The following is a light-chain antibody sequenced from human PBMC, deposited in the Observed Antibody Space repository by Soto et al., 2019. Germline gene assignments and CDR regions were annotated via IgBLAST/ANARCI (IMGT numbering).Light chain of an antibody. CDR1: SSNIGAGYD. J-gene: IGLJ1*01. V-gene: IGLV1-40*01. CDR3: QSYDSSLSGYV. CDR2: VNG. Sequence: QPVLTQPPSVSGAPGQRITISCTVSSSNIGAGYDVHWYQQLPGTAPKLLIYVNGNRPSGVPDRFSGSRSGTSASLAITGLQAEDEADYYCQSYDSSLSGYVFGTGTKLTVL.